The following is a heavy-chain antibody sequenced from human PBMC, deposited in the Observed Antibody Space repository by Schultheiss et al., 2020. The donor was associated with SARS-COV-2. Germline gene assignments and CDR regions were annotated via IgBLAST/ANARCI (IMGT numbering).Heavy chain of an antibody. D-gene: IGHD3-10*01. CDR3: ARGPSGD. J-gene: IGHJ4*02. V-gene: IGHV4-34*01. Sequence: SETLSLTCAVYGGSFSGYYWSWIRQHPGKGLEWIGYIYYSGSTYYNPSLKSLVTISVDTSKNQFSLKLSSVTAADTAVYYCARGPSGDWGQGTLVTVSS. CDR2: IYYSGST. CDR1: GGSFSGYY.